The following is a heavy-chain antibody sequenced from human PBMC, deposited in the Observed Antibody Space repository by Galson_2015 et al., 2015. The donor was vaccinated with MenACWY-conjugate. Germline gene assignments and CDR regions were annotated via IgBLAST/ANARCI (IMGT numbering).Heavy chain of an antibody. CDR3: AKYRGQIYSSYYMDV. J-gene: IGHJ6*03. D-gene: IGHD3-16*02. V-gene: IGHV3-23*01. CDR1: GFTFSRYA. Sequence: SLRLSCAASGFTFSRYAMSWVRQTPGKGLEWTAMSGSGGSTYYADSVKGRFTISRDNSKDMLYLQMNSLGVEDAAVYYCAKYRGQIYSSYYMDVWDKGTTVTVSS. CDR2: MSGSGGST.